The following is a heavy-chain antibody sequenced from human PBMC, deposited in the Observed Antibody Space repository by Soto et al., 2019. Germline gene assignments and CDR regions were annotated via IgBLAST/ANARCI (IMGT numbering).Heavy chain of an antibody. CDR1: GCTFINYD. J-gene: IGHJ5*02. Sequence: ASVKVSCKASGCTFINYDISWVRQATGQGLEWMGWMNPGSGKTGYANKFQGRVTMTRDASTSTAHLELSSLTSEDTAVYYCARMASFGTLNWFDPWGQGTQVTVSS. CDR2: MNPGSGKT. V-gene: IGHV1-8*02. CDR3: ARMASFGTLNWFDP. D-gene: IGHD3-16*01.